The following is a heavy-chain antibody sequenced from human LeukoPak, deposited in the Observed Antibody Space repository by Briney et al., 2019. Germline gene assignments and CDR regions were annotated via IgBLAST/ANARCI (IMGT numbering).Heavy chain of an antibody. CDR3: ARAPGGFHGDYSPIAY. V-gene: IGHV3-30-3*01. J-gene: IGHJ4*02. Sequence: GGSLRLSCAASGFIFSSYAMHWVRQAPGKGLQWLALTSDDGSAKYYADSVKGRFTISRDNSQNTLYLQMNSLRADETAIYYCARAPGGFHGDYSPIAYWGQGTLVTVSS. CDR2: TSDDGSAK. CDR1: GFIFSSYA. D-gene: IGHD4-17*01.